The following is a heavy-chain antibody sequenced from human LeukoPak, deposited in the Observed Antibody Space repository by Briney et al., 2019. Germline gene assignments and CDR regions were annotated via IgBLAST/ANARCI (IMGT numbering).Heavy chain of an antibody. J-gene: IGHJ6*02. Sequence: GGSLRLSCAASGFTVSSYWMHWVRQAPGKGLVWVSRINSDGSSTSYADSVKGRFTISRDNAKNTLYLQMNSLRAEDTAVYYCARDKYYSRWQLVPNYYYYGMDVWGQGTTVTVSS. D-gene: IGHD6-6*01. CDR3: ARDKYYSRWQLVPNYYYYGMDV. V-gene: IGHV3-74*01. CDR2: INSDGSST. CDR1: GFTVSSYW.